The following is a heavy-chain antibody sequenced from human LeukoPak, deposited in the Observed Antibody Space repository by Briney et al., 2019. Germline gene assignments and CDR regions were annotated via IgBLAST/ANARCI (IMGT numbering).Heavy chain of an antibody. V-gene: IGHV3-53*01. J-gene: IGHJ5*02. D-gene: IGHD6-19*01. Sequence: GGSLRLSCAASGFTFSSYAMSWVRQAPGKGLEWVSVIYSGGSTYYADSVKGRFTISRDNSKNTLYLQMNSLRAEDTAVYYCARESQYNWFDPWGQGTLVTVSS. CDR2: IYSGGST. CDR3: ARESQYNWFDP. CDR1: GFTFSSYA.